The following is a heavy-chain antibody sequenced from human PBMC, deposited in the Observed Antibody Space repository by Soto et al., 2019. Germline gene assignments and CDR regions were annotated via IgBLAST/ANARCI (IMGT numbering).Heavy chain of an antibody. CDR2: IKQDGGEK. D-gene: IGHD1-26*01. CDR3: ASGRIVGATRPIVLDY. V-gene: IGHV3-7*01. J-gene: IGHJ4*02. Sequence: EVQLVESGGGLVQPGGSLRLSCAASGFTSGFTFSRYWMSWVRQAPGKGLEWVANIKQDGGEKYCVDSVKGRFTISRDNAKNSLYLQMNSLRHEDTAVYYCASGRIVGATRPIVLDYWGQGTLVTVSS. CDR1: GFTFSRYW.